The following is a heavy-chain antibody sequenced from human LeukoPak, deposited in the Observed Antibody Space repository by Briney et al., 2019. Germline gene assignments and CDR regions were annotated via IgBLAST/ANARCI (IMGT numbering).Heavy chain of an antibody. CDR2: IYYSGKT. CDR3: AREMKRIQLWLRGTRGTYYFDY. D-gene: IGHD5-18*01. V-gene: IGHV4-39*07. CDR1: GGAISSDTYY. Sequence: PSETLSLTCTVSGGAISSDTYYWGWIRQPPGRGLEWIGSIYYSGKTYYNPSLKSRATISVDTSKNQFSLKLSPVTAADTAVYYCAREMKRIQLWLRGTRGTYYFDYWGQGTLVTVSS. J-gene: IGHJ4*02.